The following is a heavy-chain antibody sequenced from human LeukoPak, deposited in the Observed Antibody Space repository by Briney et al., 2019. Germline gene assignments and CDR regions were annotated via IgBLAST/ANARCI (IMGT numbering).Heavy chain of an antibody. D-gene: IGHD2-2*01. CDR3: ARDRIVVVPAAYMDDAFDI. Sequence: PGETLRLSCAASGFAFSSDSVYWVREAPGKRLEWVSSISSSSSYIYYADSVKGRFTISRDNAKNSLYLQMNSLRAEDTAVYYCARDRIVVVPAAYMDDAFDIWGQGTMVTVSS. CDR2: ISSSSSYI. CDR1: GFAFSSDS. J-gene: IGHJ3*02. V-gene: IGHV3-21*01.